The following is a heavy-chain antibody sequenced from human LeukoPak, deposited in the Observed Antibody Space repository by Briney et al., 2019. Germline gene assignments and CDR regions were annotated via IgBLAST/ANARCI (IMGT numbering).Heavy chain of an antibody. J-gene: IGHJ6*02. CDR3: ARVSDYYYYYGMDV. CDR2: IFPGDSDT. V-gene: IGHV5-51*01. D-gene: IGHD6-25*01. Sequence: GESLKISCKASGYSFINFWIGWVRQMPGKGLEWMGIIFPGDSDTRYSPSFQGQVTISADKSISTAYPQWSSLKASDTAMYYCARVSDYYYYYGMDVWGQGTTVTVSS. CDR1: GYSFINFW.